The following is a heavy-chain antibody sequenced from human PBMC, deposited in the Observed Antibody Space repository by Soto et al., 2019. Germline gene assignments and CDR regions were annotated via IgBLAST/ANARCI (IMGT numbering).Heavy chain of an antibody. Sequence: EVQLVESGGGLVQPGGSLRLSCAASGFTFSSYSMNWVRQAPGTGLEWVSYISSSSSTIYYADSVKGRFTISRDNAKNSLYLQMNSLGDEDTAVYYCASGKDYAEGGYWGQGTLVTVSS. D-gene: IGHD4-17*01. V-gene: IGHV3-48*02. CDR2: ISSSSSTI. J-gene: IGHJ4*02. CDR1: GFTFSSYS. CDR3: ASGKDYAEGGY.